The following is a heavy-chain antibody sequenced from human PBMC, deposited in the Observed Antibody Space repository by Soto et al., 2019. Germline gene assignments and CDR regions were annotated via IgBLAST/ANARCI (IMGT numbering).Heavy chain of an antibody. CDR2: IWFDGSNQ. V-gene: IGHV3-33*01. J-gene: IGHJ4*02. CDR3: ARIDVVTLHY. D-gene: IGHD2-21*02. Sequence: PEVSLRRPCVASGFSFGNYGMHRFRQAPGAGLEWVGAIWFDGSNQHYADAVVGRFTFSRDDSKDALYLRMISLRAEDTAVYDCARIDVVTLHYWGQETLLNVSS. CDR1: GFSFGNYG.